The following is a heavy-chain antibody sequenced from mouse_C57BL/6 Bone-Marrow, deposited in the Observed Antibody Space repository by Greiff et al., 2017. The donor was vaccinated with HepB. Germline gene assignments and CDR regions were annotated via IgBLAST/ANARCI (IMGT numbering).Heavy chain of an antibody. CDR1: GFTFSNYW. V-gene: IGHV6-3*01. CDR2: FRLKSDNYAT. J-gene: IGHJ2*01. Sequence: EVKLVESGGGLVQPGGSMKLSCVASGFTFSNYWMNWVRQSPEKGLEWVAQFRLKSDNYATHYAESVKGRFTISRDDSKSSVYLQMNNLRAEDTGIYYCTVDSSVFYYFDYWGQGTTLTVSS. D-gene: IGHD3-2*02. CDR3: TVDSSVFYYFDY.